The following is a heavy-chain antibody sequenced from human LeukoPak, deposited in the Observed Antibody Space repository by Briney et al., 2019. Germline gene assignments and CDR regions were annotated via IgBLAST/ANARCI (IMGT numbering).Heavy chain of an antibody. V-gene: IGHV4-34*01. CDR1: GGSFNGYY. J-gene: IGHJ5*02. Sequence: PSETLSLTCAVYGGSFNGYYWSWIRQPPGRGLEWTGEINHTGSTNYNPSLKSRVTILADMSKNHFSLKVSSVTAADTAVYYCARTYGGNPGPWFGPWGQGTLVTVSS. CDR2: INHTGST. CDR3: ARTYGGNPGPWFGP. D-gene: IGHD4-23*01.